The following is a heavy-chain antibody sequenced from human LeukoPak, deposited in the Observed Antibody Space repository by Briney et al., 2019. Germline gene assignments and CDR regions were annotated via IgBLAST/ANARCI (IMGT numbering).Heavy chain of an antibody. J-gene: IGHJ6*03. V-gene: IGHV1-69*06. CDR1: GGTFSSYA. CDR3: ARDWRRQSIAAPPYFYYMDV. D-gene: IGHD6-6*01. Sequence: GASVKVSCKASGGTFSSYAISWVRQAPGQGLEWMGGIIPIFGTANYAQKFQGRVTITADKSTSTAYMELSSLRSEDTAMYYCARDWRRQSIAAPPYFYYMDVWGKGTTVTVSS. CDR2: IIPIFGTA.